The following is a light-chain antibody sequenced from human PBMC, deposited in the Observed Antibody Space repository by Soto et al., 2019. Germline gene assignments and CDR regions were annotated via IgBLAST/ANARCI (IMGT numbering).Light chain of an antibody. CDR3: MQALQTPPT. CDR2: LGS. CDR1: QSVLHSNGYNY. J-gene: IGKJ5*01. Sequence: DIVMTQSPLSLPVTPGEPASISFRSSQSVLHSNGYNYLDWYLQKPGQSTQLLIYLGSNRASGVPDRFSGSGSGTDFTLKISRVEAEDVGVYYCMQALQTPPTFGQGTRLEIK. V-gene: IGKV2-28*01.